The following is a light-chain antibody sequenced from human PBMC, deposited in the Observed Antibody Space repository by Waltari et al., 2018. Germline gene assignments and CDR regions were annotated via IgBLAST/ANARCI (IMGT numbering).Light chain of an antibody. CDR2: EDS. Sequence: HSALTQPASVSGSPGPSITISCTATSSDVGSDNPVPTDQHHPDKAPKLIIYEDSKRPSGVSTRFSGSKSGNTASLTISGLQAEDEADYYCCSYAGSSTLVFGGGTKLTVL. CDR1: SSDVGSDNP. V-gene: IGLV2-23*01. CDR3: CSYAGSSTLV. J-gene: IGLJ3*02.